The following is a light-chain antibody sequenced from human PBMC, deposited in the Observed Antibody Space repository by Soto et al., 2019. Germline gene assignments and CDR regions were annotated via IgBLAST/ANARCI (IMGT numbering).Light chain of an antibody. V-gene: IGKV1-5*03. Sequence: DIQMTQSPSTLSASVGDRVTITCRASQSINNWLAWYQQKPGKAPKLLIFKASTLEIGVPSRFSGSGSGTEFTLSISSLQPDDFATYFCQQYESFPRTFGQGTKVEMK. CDR3: QQYESFPRT. J-gene: IGKJ1*01. CDR2: KAS. CDR1: QSINNW.